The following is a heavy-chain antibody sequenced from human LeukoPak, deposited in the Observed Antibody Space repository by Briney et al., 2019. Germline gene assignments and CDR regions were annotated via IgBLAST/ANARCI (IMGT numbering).Heavy chain of an antibody. CDR1: GFAVGSNY. V-gene: IGHV3-53*01. D-gene: IGHD1-14*01. CDR2: IYSGGAI. J-gene: IGHJ4*02. Sequence: GGSLRLSCVASGFAVGSNYMSWVRQAPGKGLEWVSLIYSGGAIRYADSVKGRFTISRDSSKNTLLLQMNDLTVEDTARYYCARRPGNWGQGILVTVSS. CDR3: ARRPGN.